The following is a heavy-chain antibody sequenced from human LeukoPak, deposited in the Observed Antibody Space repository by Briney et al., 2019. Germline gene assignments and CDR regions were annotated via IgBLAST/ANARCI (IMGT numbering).Heavy chain of an antibody. CDR2: INHSGST. V-gene: IGHV4-34*01. J-gene: IGHJ6*03. CDR1: EFTFFTYW. CDR3: ARGVLPSYMDV. Sequence: PWGSLRLSCAASEFTFFTYWMSWVRQPPGKGLEWIGEINHSGSTNYNPSLKSRVTISVDTSKNQFSLKLSSVTAADTAVYYCARGVLPSYMDVWGKGTTVTVSS.